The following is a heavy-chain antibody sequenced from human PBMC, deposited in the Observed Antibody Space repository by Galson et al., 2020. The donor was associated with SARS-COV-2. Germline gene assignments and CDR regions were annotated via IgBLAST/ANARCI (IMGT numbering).Heavy chain of an antibody. CDR1: GYTFTAYF. V-gene: IGHV1-2*02. CDR2: INPNTGGT. CDR3: ARAPPEQHLDY. J-gene: IGHJ4*02. D-gene: IGHD5-18*01. Sequence: GVSLKISCKPSGYTFTAYFIHWVRQAPGEGLEWMGWINPNTGGTNSAQKFQGRLTMTRYTSFSTAYMELNSLTSDDTAVYYCARAPPEQHLDYWGQGTLVTVSS.